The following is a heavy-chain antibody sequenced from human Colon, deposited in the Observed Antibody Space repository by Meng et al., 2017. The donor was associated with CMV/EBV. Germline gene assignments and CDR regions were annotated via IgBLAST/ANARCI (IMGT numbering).Heavy chain of an antibody. Sequence: ASVKVSCKASGYTFTGYYMHWVRQAPGQGLEWMGWIEPSSGGTDYAQKFQDRVTMTRDTSLNTAYMELSKVTSDDTAVYYCARYTASAGTSGFDPWGQGSLVTVSS. V-gene: IGHV1-2*02. CDR3: ARYTASAGTSGFDP. D-gene: IGHD6-13*01. CDR1: GYTFTGYY. J-gene: IGHJ5*02. CDR2: IEPSSGGT.